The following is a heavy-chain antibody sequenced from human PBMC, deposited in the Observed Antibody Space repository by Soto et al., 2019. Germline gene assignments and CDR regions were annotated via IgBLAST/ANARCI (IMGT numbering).Heavy chain of an antibody. Sequence: QVHLVQSETEVKEPGASVTVSCKTSDSTFTGYTINWVRQAPGQGLEWLGWISSLNGNTNYARKYQGSLTMTTNTSATTAYMELRSLRSDDTAVYFCARGTVTSGRWFGPWGQGTLVTVSS. D-gene: IGHD4-17*01. CDR2: ISSLNGNT. CDR1: DSTFTGYT. CDR3: ARGTVTSGRWFGP. V-gene: IGHV1-18*04. J-gene: IGHJ5*02.